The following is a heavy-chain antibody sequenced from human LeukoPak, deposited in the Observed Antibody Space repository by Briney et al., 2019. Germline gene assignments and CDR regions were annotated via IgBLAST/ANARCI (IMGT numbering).Heavy chain of an antibody. J-gene: IGHJ4*02. V-gene: IGHV4-59*08. CDR3: ATIAGSSSY. CDR1: GGSFSAYY. D-gene: IGHD6-6*01. CDR2: IYYTGST. Sequence: SETLSLTCTVSGGSFSAYYWTWFRKPPGKELEWIGYIYYTGSTNCNPSLKSRVTISVDTSNYQFSLKLSSVTAADTAVYYCATIAGSSSYWCQGTLVTVSS.